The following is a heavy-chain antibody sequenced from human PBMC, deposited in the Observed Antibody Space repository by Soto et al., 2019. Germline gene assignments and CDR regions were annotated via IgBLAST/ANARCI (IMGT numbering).Heavy chain of an antibody. CDR1: GYTFTSYD. CDR3: ARFVRHQLPTIDF. J-gene: IGHJ4*02. Sequence: QVQLVQYGAEVKKPGASVRVSCKASGYTFTSYDINWVRQATGQGLEWMGWMNPESTNTGYAQKFQGRVTMTRDTSISTAYMELSSLRSEDTAVYYCARFVRHQLPTIDFWGQGTMVTVSS. D-gene: IGHD2-2*01. CDR2: MNPESTNT. V-gene: IGHV1-8*01.